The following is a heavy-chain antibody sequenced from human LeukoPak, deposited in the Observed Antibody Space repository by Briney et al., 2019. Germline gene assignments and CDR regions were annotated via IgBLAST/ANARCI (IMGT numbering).Heavy chain of an antibody. V-gene: IGHV3-9*01. CDR1: GFTFDDYA. CDR3: AKVSYSSSWYLWFDP. Sequence: PGGSLRLSCAASGFTFDDYAMHWVRQAPGKGLEWVSGISWTSGYMGYADSVKGRFTISRDNAKNSLYLQMNSLRAEDTALYYCAKVSYSSSWYLWFDPWGQGTLVTVSS. CDR2: ISWTSGYM. D-gene: IGHD6-13*01. J-gene: IGHJ5*02.